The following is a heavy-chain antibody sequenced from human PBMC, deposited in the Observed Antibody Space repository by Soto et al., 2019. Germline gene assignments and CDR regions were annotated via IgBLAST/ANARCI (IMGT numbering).Heavy chain of an antibody. J-gene: IGHJ6*02. CDR2: INPNSGGT. V-gene: IGHV1-2*04. CDR1: GYTFTGYY. CDR3: ARDDPIAAAGYYYYGMDV. D-gene: IGHD6-13*01. Sequence: ASVKVSCKASGYTFTGYYMHWVRQAPRQGLEWMGWINPNSGGTNYAQKFQGWVTMTRDTSISTAYMELSRLRSDDTAVYYCARDDPIAAAGYYYYGMDVWGQ.